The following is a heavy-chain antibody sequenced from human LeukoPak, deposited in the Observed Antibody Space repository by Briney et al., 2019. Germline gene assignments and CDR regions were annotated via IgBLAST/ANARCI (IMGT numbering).Heavy chain of an antibody. D-gene: IGHD3-22*01. CDR3: ATTYYDSSGSSLFDY. J-gene: IGHJ4*02. Sequence: GGSLRLSCAASGFTFSSYSMNWVRQAPGKGLEWVSYISSSSSTIYYADSVKGRFTISRDNAKNSLYLQMNSLRDEDTAVYYCATTYYDSSGSSLFDYWGQGTLVTVSS. CDR2: ISSSSSTI. V-gene: IGHV3-48*02. CDR1: GFTFSSYS.